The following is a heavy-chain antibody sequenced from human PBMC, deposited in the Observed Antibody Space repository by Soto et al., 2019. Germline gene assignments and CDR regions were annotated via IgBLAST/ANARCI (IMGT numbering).Heavy chain of an antibody. Sequence: SGTLSLTCTVSGGSISSSSFYWGWVRPPPGKGLEWIGNIYHSGSTYYTPSLKSRVTISVDRSKNQFSLKLSSVTAADTAVYYCARAVTTVTTVFDYWGQGTLVTVSS. V-gene: IGHV4-39*07. CDR3: ARAVTTVTTVFDY. CDR2: IYHSGST. D-gene: IGHD4-17*01. CDR1: GGSISSSSFY. J-gene: IGHJ4*02.